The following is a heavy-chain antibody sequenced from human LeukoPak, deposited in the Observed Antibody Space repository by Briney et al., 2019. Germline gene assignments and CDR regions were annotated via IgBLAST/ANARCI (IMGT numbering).Heavy chain of an antibody. J-gene: IGHJ4*02. Sequence: SETLSLTCTVSGGSIRTYYWSWIRQPPGKGLEWIGYISYSGRTNYKPSLNSRVTISVDTSKNQFSLKLTSVTAADTAVYYCARVRESSGWDYFDYWGQGAQVTVSS. CDR3: ARVRESSGWDYFDY. CDR2: ISYSGRT. CDR1: GGSIRTYY. D-gene: IGHD6-19*01. V-gene: IGHV4-59*01.